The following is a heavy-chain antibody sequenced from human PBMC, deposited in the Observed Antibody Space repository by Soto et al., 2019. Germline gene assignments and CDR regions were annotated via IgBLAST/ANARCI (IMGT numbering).Heavy chain of an antibody. Sequence: GGSLRLSCTASGFTFGDYAMSWFRQAPGKGLEWVGFIRSKAYGGTTEYAASVKGRFTISRDDSKSIAYLQMNSLKTEDTAVYYCTRRKYSSSSYYYYYMDVWGKGTTVTVSS. CDR1: GFTFGDYA. J-gene: IGHJ6*03. D-gene: IGHD6-6*01. V-gene: IGHV3-49*03. CDR3: TRRKYSSSSYYYYYMDV. CDR2: IRSKAYGGTT.